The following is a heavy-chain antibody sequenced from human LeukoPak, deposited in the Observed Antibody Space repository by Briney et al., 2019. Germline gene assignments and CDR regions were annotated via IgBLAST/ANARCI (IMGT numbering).Heavy chain of an antibody. J-gene: IGHJ5*02. CDR3: AKEQRGYTGYAVGSWFDP. CDR2: ISRSGDST. D-gene: IGHD5-12*01. Sequence: GGSLRLSCAASGFTFSSYEMNWVRQAPGKGLEWVSAISRSGDSTYYADSVKGRFTISRDNSKNTLYLQMNSLRAEDTAVYYCAKEQRGYTGYAVGSWFDPWGQGTLVTVSS. V-gene: IGHV3-23*01. CDR1: GFTFSSYE.